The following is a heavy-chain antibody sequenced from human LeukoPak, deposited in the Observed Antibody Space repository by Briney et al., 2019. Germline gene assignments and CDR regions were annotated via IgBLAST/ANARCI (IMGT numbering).Heavy chain of an antibody. D-gene: IGHD2-15*01. J-gene: IGHJ4*02. Sequence: ASVKVSCKASGYTFTGYYMHWVRQAPGQGLEWMGRINPNSGGTNYAQKFQGRVTMTRDTSISTAYMELSRLRSDDTAVYYCAREGYCSGGSCYFFDYWGQGTLVTVSS. CDR1: GYTFTGYY. CDR2: INPNSGGT. V-gene: IGHV1-2*06. CDR3: AREGYCSGGSCYFFDY.